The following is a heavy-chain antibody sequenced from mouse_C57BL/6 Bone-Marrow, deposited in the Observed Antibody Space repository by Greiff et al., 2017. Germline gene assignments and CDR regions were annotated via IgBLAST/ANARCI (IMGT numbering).Heavy chain of an antibody. J-gene: IGHJ4*01. CDR3: ARAPSYAMDY. Sequence: VQLQQSGPELVKPGASVKISCKASGYSFTGYYMNWVKQSPEKSLEWIGEINPSTGGTTYNQKFKAKATLTVDKSSSTAYMQLKSLTSEDAAVYYCARAPSYAMDYWGQGTSVTVSS. CDR2: INPSTGGT. D-gene: IGHD6-1*01. CDR1: GYSFTGYY. V-gene: IGHV1-42*01.